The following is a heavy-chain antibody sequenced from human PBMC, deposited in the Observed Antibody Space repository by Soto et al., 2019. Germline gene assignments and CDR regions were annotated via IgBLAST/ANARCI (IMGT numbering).Heavy chain of an antibody. CDR1: GFTFSSYA. Sequence: HPGGSLRLSCAASGFTFSSYAMSWVRQAPGKGLEWVSYISSGASNMYYADSVKGRFTISRDNAQSSLYLQMNSLRVEDTAVYYCARDPNYDFWSGYRNKEGTYGMDVWGQGTTVTVSS. CDR2: ISSGASNM. V-gene: IGHV3-48*03. J-gene: IGHJ6*02. D-gene: IGHD3-3*01. CDR3: ARDPNYDFWSGYRNKEGTYGMDV.